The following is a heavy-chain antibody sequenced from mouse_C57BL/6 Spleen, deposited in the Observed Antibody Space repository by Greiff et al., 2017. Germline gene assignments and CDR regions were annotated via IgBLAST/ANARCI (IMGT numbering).Heavy chain of an antibody. CDR3: ARLTWDYFDY. D-gene: IGHD4-1*01. V-gene: IGHV1-82*01. Sequence: VKLQESGPELVKPGASVKISCKASGYAFSSSWMNWVKQRPGKGLEWIGRISPGDGDTNYNGKFKGKATLTADKSSSTAYMQLSSLTSEDSAVYFCARLTWDYFDYWGQGTTLTVSS. CDR2: ISPGDGDT. J-gene: IGHJ2*01. CDR1: GYAFSSSW.